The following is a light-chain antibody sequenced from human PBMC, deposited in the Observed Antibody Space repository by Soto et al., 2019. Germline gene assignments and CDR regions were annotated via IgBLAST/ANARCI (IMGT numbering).Light chain of an antibody. J-gene: IGLJ1*01. V-gene: IGLV2-11*01. Sequence: QSALTQPRSVSGSPGQSVTISCTGTSSDVGGYNYVSWYQQHPGKAPKLMIYDVSKRPSGVPDRFSGSKSGNTASLTISGLQAEDEADYYLCSYAGSYYFVGTGTKVTVL. CDR3: CSYAGSYYF. CDR2: DVS. CDR1: SSDVGGYNY.